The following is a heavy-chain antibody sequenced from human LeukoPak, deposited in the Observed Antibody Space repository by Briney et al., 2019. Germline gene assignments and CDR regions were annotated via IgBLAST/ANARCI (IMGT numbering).Heavy chain of an antibody. CDR2: IASDGSST. CDR1: GFTFGSYW. J-gene: IGHJ4*02. D-gene: IGHD4-23*01. V-gene: IGHV3-74*01. CDR3: ARGRPHGNDY. Sequence: GGSLRLSCAASGFTFGSYWMNWVRQAPGKGLVWVSRIASDGSSTTYADSVKGRFSISRDNAKNTLYLQMNSLRVEDTAVYYCARGRPHGNDYWGQGTLVTVSS.